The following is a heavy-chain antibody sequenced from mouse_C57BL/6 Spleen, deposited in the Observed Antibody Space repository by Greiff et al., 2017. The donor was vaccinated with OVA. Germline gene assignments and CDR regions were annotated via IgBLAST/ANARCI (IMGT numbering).Heavy chain of an antibody. D-gene: IGHD3-2*02. Sequence: VHLVESEGGLVQPGSSMKLSCTASGFTFSDYYMAWVRQVPEKGLEWVANINYDGSSTYYLDSLKSRFIISRDNAKNILYLQMSSLKSEDTATYYCARDGGSGYYAMDYWGQGTSVTVSS. CDR1: GFTFSDYY. V-gene: IGHV5-16*01. CDR2: INYDGSST. J-gene: IGHJ4*01. CDR3: ARDGGSGYYAMDY.